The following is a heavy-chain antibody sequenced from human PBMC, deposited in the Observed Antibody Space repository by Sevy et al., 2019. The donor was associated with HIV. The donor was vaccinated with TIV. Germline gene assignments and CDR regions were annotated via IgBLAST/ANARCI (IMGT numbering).Heavy chain of an antibody. CDR2: IWYDGSNK. D-gene: IGHD3-16*01. J-gene: IGHJ6*04. V-gene: IGHV3-33*01. Sequence: GGSLRLSCAGSGFTFSNYGMHWVRQAPGKGLEWVAIIWYDGSNKYYTESVKGRFTISRDNSKNMLYLQMNGLRAEDTAVYYCARVRLQPPGSWGDYYSGLDVWAKGTRATVSS. CDR3: ARVRLQPPGSWGDYYSGLDV. CDR1: GFTFSNYG.